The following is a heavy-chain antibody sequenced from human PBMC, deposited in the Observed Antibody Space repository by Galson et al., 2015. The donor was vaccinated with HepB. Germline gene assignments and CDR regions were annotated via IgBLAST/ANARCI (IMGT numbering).Heavy chain of an antibody. J-gene: IGHJ2*01. CDR2: ISSSSSYI. CDR3: ATGFGVVATNSDL. V-gene: IGHV3-21*01. CDR1: GFTFSSYS. D-gene: IGHD2-15*01. Sequence: SLRLSCAASGFTFSSYSMNWVRQAPGKGLEWVSSISSSSSYIYYADSVKGRFTISRDNAKNSLYLQMNSLRAEDTAVYYCATGFGVVATNSDLWGRGTLVTVSS.